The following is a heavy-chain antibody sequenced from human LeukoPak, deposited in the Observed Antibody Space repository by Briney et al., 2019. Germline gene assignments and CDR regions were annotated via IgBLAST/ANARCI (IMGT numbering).Heavy chain of an antibody. J-gene: IGHJ4*02. CDR3: ARGGPYYDFWSGYYTGKWSFDY. CDR2: INHSGST. V-gene: IGHV4-34*01. CDR1: GGSFSGYY. Sequence: SETLSLTCAVYGGSFSGYYWSWIRQPPGKGLEWIGEINHSGSTNYNPSLKSRVTISVDTSKNQFSLKLSSVTAADTAVYYCARGGPYYDFWSGYYTGKWSFDYWGQGTLVTVSS. D-gene: IGHD3-3*01.